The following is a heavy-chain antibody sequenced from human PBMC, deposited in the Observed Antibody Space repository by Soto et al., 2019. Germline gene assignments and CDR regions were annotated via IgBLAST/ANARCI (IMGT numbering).Heavy chain of an antibody. D-gene: IGHD3-10*01. CDR1: GDSVSSNSAA. CDR3: ARSGVDYGSGSYYNHNWFDP. CDR2: TYYRSKWYN. V-gene: IGHV6-1*01. Sequence: QSQTLSLTCAISGDSVSSNSAAWNWIRQSPSRGLEWLGRTYYRSKWYNDYAVSVKSRITINPDTSKNQFSLQLNSVTPEDTAVYYCARSGVDYGSGSYYNHNWFDPWGQGTLVTVSS. J-gene: IGHJ5*02.